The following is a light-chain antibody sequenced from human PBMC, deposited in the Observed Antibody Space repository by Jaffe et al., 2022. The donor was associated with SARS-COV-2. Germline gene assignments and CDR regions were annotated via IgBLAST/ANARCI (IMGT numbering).Light chain of an antibody. J-gene: IGKJ1*01. CDR3: QQYFNVPST. CDR2: WAS. Sequence: DIVMTQFPDALAVSLGERATIRCTSSQTILDSSNNNHCLAWYQQKPGQPPRLLFSWASTRESGVPDRFSVTGSGTNFALIISALQPEDVAIYSCQQYFNVPSTFGQGTRVEIK. CDR1: QTILDSSNNNHC. V-gene: IGKV4-1*01.